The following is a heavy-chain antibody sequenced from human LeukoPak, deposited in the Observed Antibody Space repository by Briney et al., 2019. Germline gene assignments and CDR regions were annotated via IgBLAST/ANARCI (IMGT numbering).Heavy chain of an antibody. CDR1: GGSISSGGYY. V-gene: IGHV4-31*03. J-gene: IGHJ5*02. Sequence: SQTLSLTCTVSGGSISSGGYYWSWTRQHPGKGLEWIGYIYYSGSTYYNPSLKSRVTISVDTSENQFSLKLSSVTAADTAVYYCARALPAAMDNNWFDPWGQGTLVTVSS. CDR3: ARALPAAMDNNWFDP. CDR2: IYYSGST. D-gene: IGHD2-2*01.